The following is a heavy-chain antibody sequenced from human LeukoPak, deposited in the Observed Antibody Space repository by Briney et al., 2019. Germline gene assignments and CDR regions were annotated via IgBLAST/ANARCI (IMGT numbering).Heavy chain of an antibody. V-gene: IGHV3-11*04. Sequence: GGSLRLSCAASGFTFSDYYMSWIRQAPGKGREWVSYISSSGSTIYYADSVKGRFTISRDNAKNTVYLQMNSLRGEDTAVYYCARVLSGSWDWFDPWGQPTMVTVSS. CDR1: GFTFSDYY. CDR2: ISSSGSTI. J-gene: IGHJ5*02. CDR3: ARVLSGSWDWFDP. D-gene: IGHD3-22*01.